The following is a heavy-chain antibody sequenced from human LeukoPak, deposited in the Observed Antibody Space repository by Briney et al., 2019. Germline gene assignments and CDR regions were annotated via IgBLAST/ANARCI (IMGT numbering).Heavy chain of an antibody. D-gene: IGHD6-19*01. Sequence: PSETLSLTCTVSGGSISSSSYYWGWIRQPPGKGLEWIGSIYYSGSTYYNPSLKSRVTISVDTSKNQFSLKLSSVTAADTAVYYCARIRGGWYYFDYWGQGTLVTVSS. J-gene: IGHJ4*02. CDR2: IYYSGST. V-gene: IGHV4-39*01. CDR3: ARIRGGWYYFDY. CDR1: GGSISSSSYY.